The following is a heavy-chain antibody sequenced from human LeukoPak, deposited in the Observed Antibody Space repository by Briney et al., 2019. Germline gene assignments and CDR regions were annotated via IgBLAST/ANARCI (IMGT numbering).Heavy chain of an antibody. J-gene: IGHJ3*02. D-gene: IGHD3-3*01. CDR1: GFTFSSYE. CDR3: ARDRPYLRHYDFWSPQDDAFDI. V-gene: IGHV3-48*03. CDR2: ISSSGSTI. Sequence: GGSLRLSCAASGFTFSSYEMNWVRRAPGKGLEWVSYISSSGSTIYYADSVKGRFTISRDNAKNSLYLQMNSLRAEDTAVYYCARDRPYLRHYDFWSPQDDAFDIWGQGTLVTVSS.